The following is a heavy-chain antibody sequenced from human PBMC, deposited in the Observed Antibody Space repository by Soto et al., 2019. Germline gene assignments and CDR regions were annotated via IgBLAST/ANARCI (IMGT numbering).Heavy chain of an antibody. Sequence: SETLSLTCTVSGGSISSSSYYWGWIRQPPGKGLEWIGSIYYSGSTYYNPSLKSRVTISVDTSKNQFSLKLSSVTAADTAVYYCASLIPLLTYYYDSSGYYFDYWGQGTLVTVSS. D-gene: IGHD3-22*01. CDR1: GGSISSSSYY. CDR3: ASLIPLLTYYYDSSGYYFDY. J-gene: IGHJ4*02. CDR2: IYYSGST. V-gene: IGHV4-39*01.